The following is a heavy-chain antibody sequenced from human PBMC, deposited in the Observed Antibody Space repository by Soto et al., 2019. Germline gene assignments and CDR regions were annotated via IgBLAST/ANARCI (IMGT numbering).Heavy chain of an antibody. CDR3: ARARGGYFHY. J-gene: IGHJ4*02. Sequence: QVQLQESGPGLVKPSETLSLTCTVSGDSISSYYWSWIRQPPGKGLEWIGYIYYSGSTNYNPSLKSRVTISVDTSKNQFSLKLSSVTAADTAVDYCARARGGYFHYWGQGTLVTVSS. CDR1: GDSISSYY. V-gene: IGHV4-59*01. CDR2: IYYSGST. D-gene: IGHD3-10*01.